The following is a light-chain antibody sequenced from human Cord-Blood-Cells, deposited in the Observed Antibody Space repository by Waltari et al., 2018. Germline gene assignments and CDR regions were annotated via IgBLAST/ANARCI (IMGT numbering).Light chain of an antibody. CDR1: SIDVGGYNY. CDR3: SSYTSSSTLYV. CDR2: DVS. Sequence: QSPLPQPASVSVSPGQSITISCTGTSIDVGGYNYVSWYQQHQGKAPKLMIYDVSNRPSGVSNRFSGSKSGNTASLTISGLQADDEADYYCSSYTSSSTLYVFGTGTKVTVL. J-gene: IGLJ1*01. V-gene: IGLV2-14*01.